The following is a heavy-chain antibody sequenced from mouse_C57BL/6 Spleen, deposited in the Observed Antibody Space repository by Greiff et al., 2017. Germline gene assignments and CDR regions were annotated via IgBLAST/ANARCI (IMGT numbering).Heavy chain of an antibody. V-gene: IGHV14-4*01. CDR1: GFNIKDDY. CDR2: IDPENGDT. CDR3: ANDLTGAMDY. D-gene: IGHD4-1*01. J-gene: IGHJ4*01. Sequence: VQLQQSGAELVRPGASVKLSCTASGFNIKDDYMHWVKQRPDQGLEWIGWIDPENGDTEYAPKFQGKATITAVISSNTAYLHLISMTSEDTAVYYCANDLTGAMDYWGQGTSVTVSS.